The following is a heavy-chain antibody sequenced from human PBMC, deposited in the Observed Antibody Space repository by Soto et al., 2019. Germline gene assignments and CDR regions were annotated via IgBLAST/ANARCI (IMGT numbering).Heavy chain of an antibody. CDR2: INHSGVH. CDR1: CASFSGNF. V-gene: IGHV4-34*01. D-gene: IGHD2-21*02. J-gene: IGHJ4*02. CDR3: STWVVATDTDY. Sequence: PSETLSLTCAVSCASFSGNFWGWIRQPPGMGLEWIGEINHSGVHKYNPSLKSRVTISVDTSKNQLSLKLTSVTAADTAVYYCSTWVVATDTDYWGQGTQVTVSS.